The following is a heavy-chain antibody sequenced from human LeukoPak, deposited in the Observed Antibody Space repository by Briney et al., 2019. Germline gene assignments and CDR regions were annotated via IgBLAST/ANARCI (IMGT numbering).Heavy chain of an antibody. D-gene: IGHD1-26*01. CDR1: GGTFSSYA. Sequence: SVKVSCKASGGTFSSYAISWVRQAPGQGLEWMGRIIPILGIANYAQKFQGRVTITADKSTSTAYMELSSLRSEDTAVYYCARDQKVGATPYFGMDVWGQGTTVTVSS. CDR3: ARDQKVGATPYFGMDV. V-gene: IGHV1-69*04. CDR2: IIPILGIA. J-gene: IGHJ6*02.